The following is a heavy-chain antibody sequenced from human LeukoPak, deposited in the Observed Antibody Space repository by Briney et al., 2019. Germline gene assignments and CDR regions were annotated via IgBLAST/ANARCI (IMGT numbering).Heavy chain of an antibody. CDR3: ARVGYSSNWYGELDFDY. V-gene: IGHV1-18*01. CDR1: GYTFTSYD. D-gene: IGHD6-13*01. CDR2: ISAYNGNT. Sequence: ASVKVSCKASGYTFTSYDISWVRQAPGQGLEWMGLISAYNGNTNFAQKLQGRVTMTTDTSTSTAYMELRSLRSDDTAVYYCARVGYSSNWYGELDFDYWGQGTLVTVSS. J-gene: IGHJ4*02.